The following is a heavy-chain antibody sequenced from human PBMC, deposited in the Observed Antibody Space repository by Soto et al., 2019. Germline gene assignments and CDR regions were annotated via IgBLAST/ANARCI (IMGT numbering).Heavy chain of an antibody. J-gene: IGHJ6*02. V-gene: IGHV3-23*01. D-gene: IGHD2-8*02. Sequence: EVQLWESGGGLVQPGGSLRLSCAASGFTFSNYALTWVRQSPGKGLEWVSTSGAAGGTTYYADSVKGRFTISRDNSKNPLSLQMSSLRVEDTAIYYCASDWTGNTCPCLDVWGQGTMVSVSS. CDR1: GFTFSNYA. CDR2: SGAAGGTT. CDR3: ASDWTGNTCPCLDV.